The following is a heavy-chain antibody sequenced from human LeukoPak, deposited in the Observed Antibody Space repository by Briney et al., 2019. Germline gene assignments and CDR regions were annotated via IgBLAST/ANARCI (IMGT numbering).Heavy chain of an antibody. CDR2: IYWNDDK. J-gene: IGHJ4*02. D-gene: IGHD7-27*01. Sequence: SGPTLVKPTQTLTLTCTFSGFSLSTSGVGVGWIRQPPGKALEWLALIYWNDDKRYSPSLKSRLTITKDTSKNQVVPTMTNMDPVDTATYYCAHRLSGATLGRYFDYWGQGTLVTVSS. CDR3: AHRLSGATLGRYFDY. V-gene: IGHV2-5*01. CDR1: GFSLSTSGVG.